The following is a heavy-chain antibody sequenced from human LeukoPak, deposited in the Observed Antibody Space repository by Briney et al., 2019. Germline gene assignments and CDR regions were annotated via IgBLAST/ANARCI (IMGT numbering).Heavy chain of an antibody. D-gene: IGHD4-17*01. V-gene: IGHV3-7*01. CDR1: GFTFSKYW. CDR3: ARSEISTVTTRGWFDP. J-gene: IGHJ5*02. CDR2: IKQDGSEK. Sequence: GGSLRLSCAASGFTFSKYWMSWVRQAPGKGLEWVANIKQDGSEKYYVDSVKGRFTISRDNAKNSLYLQMNSLRAEDTAVYYCARSEISTVTTRGWFDPWGQGTLVTVSS.